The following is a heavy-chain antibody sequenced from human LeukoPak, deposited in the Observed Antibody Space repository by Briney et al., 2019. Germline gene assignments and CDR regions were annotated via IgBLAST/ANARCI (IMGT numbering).Heavy chain of an antibody. CDR3: ARVGDGYNVRHDAFDI. D-gene: IGHD5-24*01. CDR1: GGSIRSRSYH. J-gene: IGHJ3*02. V-gene: IGHV4-39*07. CDR2: VFYSGST. Sequence: PSETLSLTCSVSGGSIRSRSYHWGWIRQPPGKGLEWIGSVFYSGSTYYNPSLRSRVTISMDTSKNQFSLKLSSVTAADTAVYYCARVGDGYNVRHDAFDIWGQGTMVTVSS.